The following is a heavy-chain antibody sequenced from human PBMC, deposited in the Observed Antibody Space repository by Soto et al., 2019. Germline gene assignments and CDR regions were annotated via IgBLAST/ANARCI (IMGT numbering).Heavy chain of an antibody. D-gene: IGHD5-12*01. CDR1: GGSISSSSYY. J-gene: IGHJ2*01. Sequence: QLHLQESGPGLVKPSETLSLQCAVSGGSISSSSYYWGWLRQPPGKGLGWIGSIYYQGNTFINPSLRSRVTLSVDKSADQFSLRLNSVTAADTAVYYCGRLLFTGYVVLWGRGTPVVVSS. V-gene: IGHV4-39*01. CDR2: IYYQGNT. CDR3: GRLLFTGYVVL.